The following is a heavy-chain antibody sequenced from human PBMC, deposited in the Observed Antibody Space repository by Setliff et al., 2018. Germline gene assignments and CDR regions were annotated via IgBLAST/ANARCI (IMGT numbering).Heavy chain of an antibody. CDR2: LNPNISAT. V-gene: IGHV1-8*01. CDR3: TRDTNIVVVPPHRTAFDI. D-gene: IGHD2-2*01. J-gene: IGHJ3*02. Sequence: ASVKVSCKASGYTFINYDINWVRQATGQGLEWMGWLNPNISATLYAPKFQGRVTMTTDTSTGTADMELRNLRSDDTAVYYCTRDTNIVVVPPHRTAFDIWGQGTMVTVSS. CDR1: GYTFINYD.